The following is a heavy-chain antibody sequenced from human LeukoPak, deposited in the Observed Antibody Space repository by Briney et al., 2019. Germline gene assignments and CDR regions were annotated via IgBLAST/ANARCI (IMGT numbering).Heavy chain of an antibody. Sequence: SETLSLTGAVYGGAFSGYYWSWIRQPPGKGLEWIGEINHSGSTNYNPSLKSRVTISVDTSKNQFSLKLSSVTAADTAVYYCAETTVTTPRVDYWGQGTLVTVSS. D-gene: IGHD4-17*01. V-gene: IGHV4-34*01. CDR1: GGAFSGYY. J-gene: IGHJ4*02. CDR3: AETTVTTPRVDY. CDR2: INHSGST.